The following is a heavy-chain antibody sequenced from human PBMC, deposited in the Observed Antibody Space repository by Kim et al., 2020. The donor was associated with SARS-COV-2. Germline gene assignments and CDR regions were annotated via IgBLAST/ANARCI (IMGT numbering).Heavy chain of an antibody. CDR3: AKDLGWGRVFGTYFDY. Sequence: GGSLRLSCAASGFTFSSYAMSWVRQAPGKGLEWVSAISGSGGSTYYADSVKGRFTISRDNSKNTLYLQMNSLRAEDMAVYYCAKDLGWGRVFGTYFDYWGQGTLVTVSS. V-gene: IGHV3-23*01. D-gene: IGHD3-16*01. CDR2: ISGSGGST. CDR1: GFTFSSYA. J-gene: IGHJ4*02.